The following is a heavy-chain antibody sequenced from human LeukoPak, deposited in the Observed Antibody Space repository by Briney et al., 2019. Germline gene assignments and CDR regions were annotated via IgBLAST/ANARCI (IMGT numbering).Heavy chain of an antibody. CDR3: ARDHIAAASDY. D-gene: IGHD6-13*01. CDR1: GFTLSSYA. J-gene: IGHJ4*02. Sequence: GRSLRLSCAASGFTLSSYAMHWVRQAPRKGLERVAVISYDGSNKYYEDPVKGRFPILRDNSKNTLYLQMNSLRAEDTAVYYCARDHIAAASDYWGQGTLVTVSS. CDR2: ISYDGSNK. V-gene: IGHV3-30*04.